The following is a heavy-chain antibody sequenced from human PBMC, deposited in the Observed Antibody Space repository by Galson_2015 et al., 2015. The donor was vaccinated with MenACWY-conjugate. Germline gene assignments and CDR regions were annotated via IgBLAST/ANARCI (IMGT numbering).Heavy chain of an antibody. V-gene: IGHV1-69*13. D-gene: IGHD3-10*01. CDR1: GGTFSSYA. Sequence: SVKVSCKASGGTFSSYAISWVRQAPGQGLEWMGGIIPIFGTANYAQKFQGRVTITADESTSTAYMELSSLRSEDTAVYYCARGITMVRGVPSPAFDYWGQGTLVTVSS. CDR2: IIPIFGTA. J-gene: IGHJ4*02. CDR3: ARGITMVRGVPSPAFDY.